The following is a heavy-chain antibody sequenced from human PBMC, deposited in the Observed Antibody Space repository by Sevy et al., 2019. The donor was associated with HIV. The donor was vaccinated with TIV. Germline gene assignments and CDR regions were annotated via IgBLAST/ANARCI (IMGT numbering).Heavy chain of an antibody. CDR1: GFTFSKYW. D-gene: IGHD1-7*01. Sequence: GGSMRLSCAASGFTFSKYWMGWVRQAPGKGLEWVANIKQDAGQKYYVDSVKGRFTICRDNAKNSLYLQRNSLRAKDTAVYFCVRDDENYYFHYWGQGTLVTVSS. CDR2: IKQDAGQK. J-gene: IGHJ4*02. V-gene: IGHV3-7*01. CDR3: VRDDENYYFHY.